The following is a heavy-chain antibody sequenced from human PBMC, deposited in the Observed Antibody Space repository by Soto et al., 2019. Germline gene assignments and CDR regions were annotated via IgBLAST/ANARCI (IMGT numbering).Heavy chain of an antibody. CDR3: AMYYCDSSALHHFDY. CDR1: GFTVSSNY. Sequence: PGGSLRLSCAASGFTVSSNYMSWVRQAPGEGLEWVSVIYSGGSTYYADSVKDRFTISRDNSKNTLYLQMNSLRAEDTAVYYCAMYYCDSSALHHFDYWGQGTLDTVSS. CDR2: IYSGGST. V-gene: IGHV3-66*01. J-gene: IGHJ4*02. D-gene: IGHD3-22*01.